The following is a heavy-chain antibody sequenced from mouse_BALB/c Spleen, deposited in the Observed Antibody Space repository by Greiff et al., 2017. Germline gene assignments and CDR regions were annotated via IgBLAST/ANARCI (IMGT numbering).Heavy chain of an antibody. CDR3: THNYYYAMDY. J-gene: IGHJ4*01. D-gene: IGHD1-3*01. CDR2: IYPGNSDT. Sequence: EVQLQQSGPELVKTGASVKISCKASGYTFTSYWMHWVKQRPGQGLEWIGAIYPGNSDTSYNQKFKGKAKLTAVTSTSTAYMELSSLTNEDSAVYYCTHNYYYAMDYWGQGTSVTVSS. V-gene: IGHV1-5*01. CDR1: GYTFTSYW.